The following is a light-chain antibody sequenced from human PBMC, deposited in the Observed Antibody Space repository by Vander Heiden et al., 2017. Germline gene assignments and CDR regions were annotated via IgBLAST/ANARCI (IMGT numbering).Light chain of an antibody. J-gene: IGLJ3*02. Sequence: QSALPQPSSSSGSPWQSITISCTGTSSDVGTYGYVSWYQQRPGKAPKLIIYDVSNRPSGVSNRISGSKSGNTASLTISGLQAEDEADYYCSSYTSSSTWVFGGGTKLTVL. CDR1: SSDVGTYGY. V-gene: IGLV2-14*01. CDR2: DVS. CDR3: SSYTSSSTWV.